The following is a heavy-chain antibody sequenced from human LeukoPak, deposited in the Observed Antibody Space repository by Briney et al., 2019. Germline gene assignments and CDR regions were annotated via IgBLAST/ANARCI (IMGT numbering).Heavy chain of an antibody. CDR2: IYYSGST. Sequence: SETLSLTCTVSGGSISSGGYYWSWLRQHPGTGLEWIGYIYYSGSTYYNPSLKSRVTISVDTSKNQFSLKLSSVTAADTAVYYCARDSNPGGCDFWSGYLCYGMDVWGQGTTVTVSS. CDR3: ARDSNPGGCDFWSGYLCYGMDV. CDR1: GGSISSGGYY. D-gene: IGHD3-3*01. V-gene: IGHV4-31*03. J-gene: IGHJ6*02.